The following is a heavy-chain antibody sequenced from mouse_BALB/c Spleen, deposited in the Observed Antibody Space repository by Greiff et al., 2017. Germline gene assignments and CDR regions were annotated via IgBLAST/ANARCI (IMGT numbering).Heavy chain of an antibody. CDR2: INPYNGDT. CDR3: ARAGDGNYFDY. D-gene: IGHD2-1*01. V-gene: IGHV1-20*02. CDR1: GYSFTGYF. J-gene: IGHJ2*01. Sequence: EVQLHQSGPELVKPGASVKISCKASGYSFTGYFMNWVMQSHGKSLEWIGRINPYNGDTFYNQKFKGKATLTVDKSSSTAHMELRSLASEDSAVYYCARAGDGNYFDYWGQGTTLTVSS.